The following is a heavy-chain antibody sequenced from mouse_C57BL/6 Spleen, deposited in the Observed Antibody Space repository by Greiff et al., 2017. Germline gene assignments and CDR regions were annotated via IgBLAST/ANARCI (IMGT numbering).Heavy chain of an antibody. CDR3: ASFNYYCGSYFDY. Sequence: EVQLQQSVAELVRPGASVKLSCTASGFNIKNTYMHWVKQRPEQSLEWIGRIDPANGNTKYATKFQGKATITSDTSSNTAYLQLSSLTSDDAAIYYCASFNYYCGSYFDYWGQGTTRTVSS. CDR1: GFNIKNTY. CDR2: IDPANGNT. D-gene: IGHD1-1*01. J-gene: IGHJ2*01. V-gene: IGHV14-3*01.